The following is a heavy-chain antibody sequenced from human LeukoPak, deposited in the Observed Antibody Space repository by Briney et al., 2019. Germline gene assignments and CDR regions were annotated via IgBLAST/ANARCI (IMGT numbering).Heavy chain of an antibody. J-gene: IGHJ4*02. D-gene: IGHD6-13*01. Sequence: GGSLRLSCAASGFTFSNYAMSWFRQAPGKGLEWVSAISAAGSISYADSVKGRFTISRDNSKNTLYLHMNSLRAEDTAVYYCARAIIAAAGPLGYWGQGTLVTVSS. CDR2: ISAAGSI. CDR1: GFTFSNYA. CDR3: ARAIIAAAGPLGY. V-gene: IGHV3-23*01.